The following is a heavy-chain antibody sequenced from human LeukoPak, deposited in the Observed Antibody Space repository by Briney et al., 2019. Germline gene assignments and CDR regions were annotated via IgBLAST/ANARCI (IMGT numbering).Heavy chain of an antibody. CDR2: ISYDGSNK. V-gene: IGHV3-30*04. Sequence: GGSLRLSCAASGFTFSSYAMHWVRQAPGKGLEWVAVISYDGSNKYHADSVKGRFTISRDNSKNSLYLQMNSLRAEDTAVYYCARDPDGPWGQGTLVTVSS. D-gene: IGHD5-24*01. J-gene: IGHJ5*02. CDR3: ARDPDGP. CDR1: GFTFSSYA.